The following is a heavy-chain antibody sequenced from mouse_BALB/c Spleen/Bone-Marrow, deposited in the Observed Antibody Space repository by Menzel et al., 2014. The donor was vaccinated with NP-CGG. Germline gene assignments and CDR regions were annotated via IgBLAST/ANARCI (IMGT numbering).Heavy chain of an antibody. CDR2: ISDGGSYT. J-gene: IGHJ3*01. V-gene: IGHV5-4*02. Sequence: EVQEVESGGGLVKPGGSLKLSCAASGFTFSDYYMYWVRQTPEKRLEWVATISDGGSYTYYPDSVKGRFTISRDNAKNNLYLQMSSLKSEDTAMYYCANYYGSTWFAYWGQGTLVTVSA. CDR1: GFTFSDYY. D-gene: IGHD1-1*01. CDR3: ANYYGSTWFAY.